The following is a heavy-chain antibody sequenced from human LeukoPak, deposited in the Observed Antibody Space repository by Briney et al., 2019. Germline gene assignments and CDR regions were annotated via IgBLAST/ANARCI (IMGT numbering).Heavy chain of an antibody. CDR2: LDYSGST. CDR3: AREYTLYISGWFIDY. J-gene: IGHJ4*02. V-gene: IGHV4-39*07. CDR1: GDSSTNSLYY. D-gene: IGHD6-19*01. Sequence: SETLSLTCTVSGDSSTNSLYYWGWVRQPPGKGLEWIGTLDYSGSTHYNPSLRSRAVISIDTSKNQFSLTLSPVTAADTAIYYCAREYTLYISGWFIDYWGQGTVVTVSS.